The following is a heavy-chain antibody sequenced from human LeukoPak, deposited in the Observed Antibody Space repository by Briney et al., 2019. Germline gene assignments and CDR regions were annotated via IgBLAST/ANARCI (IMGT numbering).Heavy chain of an antibody. V-gene: IGHV4-59*01. CDR1: GDSISSYY. J-gene: IGHJ4*02. CDR2: IYYTGTT. Sequence: SETLSLTCTVSGDSISSYYWSWLRQAPGKGLEWIGYIYYTGTTNYNPSLKSRVTISIDTSRKHFSLNLSSVTAADTAVYYCARDNSVRAPRTLSYWGQGALVTVSS. D-gene: IGHD2-21*01. CDR3: ARDNSVRAPRTLSY.